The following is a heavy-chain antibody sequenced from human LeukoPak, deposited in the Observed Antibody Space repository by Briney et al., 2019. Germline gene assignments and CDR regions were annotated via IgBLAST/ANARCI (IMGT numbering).Heavy chain of an antibody. D-gene: IGHD2/OR15-2a*01. V-gene: IGHV3-7*01. CDR2: IKQDGSEE. J-gene: IGHJ4*02. Sequence: GGSLRLSCAASGFTFTNYWMSWVRQAPGKGLEWVANIKQDGSEENYVDSVNGRFTISRDNAKNSLYLQMASLRAEDTAVYYCARGLFSFDYWGQGTLVTVSS. CDR3: ARGLFSFDY. CDR1: GFTFTNYW.